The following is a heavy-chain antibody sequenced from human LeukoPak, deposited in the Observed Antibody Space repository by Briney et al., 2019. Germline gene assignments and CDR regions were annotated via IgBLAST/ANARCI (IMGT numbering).Heavy chain of an antibody. CDR2: ISSNGGST. D-gene: IGHD5-24*01. CDR3: AKASKMDTILPPFDY. J-gene: IGHJ4*02. CDR1: GFTFSSYA. V-gene: IGHV3-23*01. Sequence: GGSLRLSCAASGFTFSSYAMSWVRQAPGKGLEWVSSISSNGGSTYYADSVKGRFTISRDNSKNTLYLQMNSLRAEDTSVYYCAKASKMDTILPPFDYWGQGTLVTVSS.